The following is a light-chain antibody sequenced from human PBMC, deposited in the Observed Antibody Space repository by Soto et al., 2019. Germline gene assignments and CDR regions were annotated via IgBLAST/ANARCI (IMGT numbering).Light chain of an antibody. CDR1: QSISSY. V-gene: IGKV1-39*01. CDR2: AAS. Sequence: DIQMTQSPSSLSASVGDRVTITCRASQSISSYLNWYQQKPGKAPKLLIYAASSLQSGVPSRFSGSGSGTDFTLTISSLQPEDFATYYCQQSYSTLFYNFGQGTKLEIK. J-gene: IGKJ2*01. CDR3: QQSYSTLFYN.